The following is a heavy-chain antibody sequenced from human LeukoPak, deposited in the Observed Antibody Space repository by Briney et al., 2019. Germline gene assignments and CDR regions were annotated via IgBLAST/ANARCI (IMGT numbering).Heavy chain of an antibody. CDR3: ARDVTMVRGAQDYYGMDV. Sequence: GGSLRLSCAASGFTVSSNYMSWVRQAPGKGLEWVSVIYSGGSTYYVDSVKGRFTISRDNSKNTLYLQMNSLRAEDTAVYFCARDVTMVRGAQDYYGMDVWGQGTTVTVSS. D-gene: IGHD3-10*01. J-gene: IGHJ6*02. V-gene: IGHV3-53*01. CDR1: GFTVSSNY. CDR2: IYSGGST.